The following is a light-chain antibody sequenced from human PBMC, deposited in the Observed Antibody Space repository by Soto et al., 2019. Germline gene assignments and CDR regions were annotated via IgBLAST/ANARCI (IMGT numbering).Light chain of an antibody. J-gene: IGLJ2*01. CDR2: DVT. CDR3: AAWDDSLNGVV. CDR1: SSDVGGYNY. Sequence: QSALTQPASVSGSPGQSITISCTGTSSDVGGYNYVSWYQQHPGRAPKLIIYDVTNRPSGISNRFSGSKSGNTASLTISGLQSEDEADYYCAAWDDSLNGVVFGGGTKLTVL. V-gene: IGLV2-14*03.